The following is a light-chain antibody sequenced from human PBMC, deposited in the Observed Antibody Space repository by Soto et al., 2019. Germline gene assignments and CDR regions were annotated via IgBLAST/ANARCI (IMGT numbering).Light chain of an antibody. CDR1: QSVSSN. V-gene: IGKV3-15*01. J-gene: IGKJ2*01. CDR2: GAS. CDR3: QKYNNWPYT. Sequence: EIVMTQSPATLSVSPGERATLSCRASQSVSSNLAWYQQKPGQAPRLLIYGASTWATGIPARFSGSGSGTELHLTISSLQSEDFAIYYCQKYNNWPYTFGRGTKPEIK.